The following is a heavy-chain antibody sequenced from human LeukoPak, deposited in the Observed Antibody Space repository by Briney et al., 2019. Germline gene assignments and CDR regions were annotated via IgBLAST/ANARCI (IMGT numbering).Heavy chain of an antibody. CDR3: ARGRRSYGYWSYYYYYGMDV. V-gene: IGHV3-74*01. J-gene: IGHJ6*02. CDR2: INSDGSST. D-gene: IGHD5-18*01. Sequence: GGSLRLSCAASGFTFSSYWMPWVRQAPGKGLVWVSRINSDGSSTSYADSVKGRFTISRDNSKNTLYLQMNSLRAEDTAVYYCARGRRSYGYWSYYYYYGMDVWGQGTTVTVSS. CDR1: GFTFSSYW.